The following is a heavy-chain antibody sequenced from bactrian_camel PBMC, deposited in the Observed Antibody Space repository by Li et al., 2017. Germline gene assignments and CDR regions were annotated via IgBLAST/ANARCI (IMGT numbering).Heavy chain of an antibody. CDR2: IDSDGRP. V-gene: IGHV3S53*01. Sequence: HVQLVESGGGSAQAGGSLRLSCKASGYINCWYAMVWHRQAPGKEREFVSGIDSDGRPSYADSVKGRFIISRDNAKNTVALQMNDLKLEDTAMYYCAADVICGTWYRYNHNIWGQGTQVTVS. CDR1: GYINCWYA. D-gene: IGHD6*01. CDR3: AADVICGTWYRYNHNI. J-gene: IGHJ4*01.